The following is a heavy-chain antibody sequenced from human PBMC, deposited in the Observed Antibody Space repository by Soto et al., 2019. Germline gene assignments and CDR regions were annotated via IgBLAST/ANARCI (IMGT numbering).Heavy chain of an antibody. CDR1: GGTFSSYA. J-gene: IGHJ6*02. CDR3: ARDYCSGGSCSSASYYFGMDV. Sequence: SVKVSCKASGGTFSSYAISWVRQAPGQGLEWMGGIIPIFGTANYAQKFQGRVTITADESTSTAYMELSSLRSEDTAAYYCARDYCSGGSCSSASYYFGMDVWGQATTVTVSS. CDR2: IIPIFGTA. D-gene: IGHD2-15*01. V-gene: IGHV1-69*13.